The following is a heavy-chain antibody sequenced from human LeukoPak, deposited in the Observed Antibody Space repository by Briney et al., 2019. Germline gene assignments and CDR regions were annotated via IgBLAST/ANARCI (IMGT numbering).Heavy chain of an antibody. CDR3: ARYWFGELSSFDY. V-gene: IGHV1-2*02. J-gene: IGHJ4*02. CDR1: GYTFTAYY. D-gene: IGHD3-10*01. CDR2: INPNSGGT. Sequence: ASVKVSCKASGYTFTAYYLHWVRQAPGQGLEWMGWINPNSGGTNYAQKFQGRVTMTRDTSISTAYMELSRLRSDDTAVYYCARYWFGELSSFDYWGQGTLVTVSS.